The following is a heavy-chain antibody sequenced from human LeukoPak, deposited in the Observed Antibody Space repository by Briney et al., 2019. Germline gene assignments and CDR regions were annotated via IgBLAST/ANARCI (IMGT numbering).Heavy chain of an antibody. Sequence: SQTLSLTCTVSGGSISSGGYYWRWLRQHPGKGLEWIGYIYYSGSTYYNPSLKSRVTISVDTSKNQFSLKLSSVTAADTAVYYCARGSPGRFDILTGFDYWGQGTLVTVSS. CDR2: IYYSGST. CDR1: GGSISSGGYY. V-gene: IGHV4-31*03. CDR3: ARGSPGRFDILTGFDY. J-gene: IGHJ4*02. D-gene: IGHD3-9*01.